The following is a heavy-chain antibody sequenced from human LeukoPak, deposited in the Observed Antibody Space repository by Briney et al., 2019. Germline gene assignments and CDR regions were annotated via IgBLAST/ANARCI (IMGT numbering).Heavy chain of an antibody. Sequence: GGSLRLSCAASGFTVRSNYMSWVRQAPGKGLEWVSYISGIGSTIYYADSVKGRFTISRDNAKNSLYLQMHSLRAEDTAVYYCARYPSRYCTSTSCYLVHWGQGALVTVSS. CDR2: ISGIGSTI. CDR3: ARYPSRYCTSTSCYLVH. CDR1: GFTVRSNY. J-gene: IGHJ5*02. D-gene: IGHD2-2*01. V-gene: IGHV3-48*03.